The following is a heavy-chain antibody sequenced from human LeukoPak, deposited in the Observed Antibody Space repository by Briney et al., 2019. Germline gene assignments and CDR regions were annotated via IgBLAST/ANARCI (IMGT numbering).Heavy chain of an antibody. J-gene: IGHJ6*03. D-gene: IGHD2-2*01. CDR2: INTNTGNP. V-gene: IGHV7-4-1*02. CDR1: GGTFSGYA. Sequence: ASVKVSCKASGGTFSGYAITWVRQAPGQGLEWMGWINTNTGNPTYAQGFTGRFVFSLDTSVSTAYLQISSLKAEDTAVYYCARETDIVVVGYYYYMDVWGKGTTVTVSS. CDR3: ARETDIVVVGYYYYMDV.